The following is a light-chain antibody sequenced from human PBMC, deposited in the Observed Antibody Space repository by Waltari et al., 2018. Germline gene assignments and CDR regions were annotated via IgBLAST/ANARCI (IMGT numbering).Light chain of an antibody. Sequence: DIQMTQSPSTLSASVGDRVAITCRASQSVNSWLAWYQQKPGKAPKFLIYKASILESGVPSRFSGSGSGTEFTLTISNLQPDDFATCYCQQYNRYSTFGQGTKVELK. V-gene: IGKV1-5*03. J-gene: IGKJ1*01. CDR3: QQYNRYST. CDR1: QSVNSW. CDR2: KAS.